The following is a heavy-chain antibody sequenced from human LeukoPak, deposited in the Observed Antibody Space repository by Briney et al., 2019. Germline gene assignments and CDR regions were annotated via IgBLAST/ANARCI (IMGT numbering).Heavy chain of an antibody. CDR2: ISTSGFTI. CDR1: GFTFNTYE. Sequence: GGSLRLSCAASGFTFNTYEMNWVRQAPGKGLEWASYISTSGFTIYYADSVKGRFTISRDNAKNSLYLQMNSLRAEDTAVYYCARDFDSNFDAFDIWGQGTMVTVSS. D-gene: IGHD4-11*01. J-gene: IGHJ3*02. CDR3: ARDFDSNFDAFDI. V-gene: IGHV3-48*03.